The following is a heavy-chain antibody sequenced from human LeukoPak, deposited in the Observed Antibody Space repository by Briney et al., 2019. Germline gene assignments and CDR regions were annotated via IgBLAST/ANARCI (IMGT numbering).Heavy chain of an antibody. Sequence: SETLSLTCAVSGGSISDNWWSWVRQPPGKGLEWLGCIDYSGSTQYNPSLKSRVTISVDTSKQQFSLKLSSVTAADTAVYYCARDLELERNRWNYFESWGQGTLVTVSS. CDR3: ARDLELERNRWNYFES. CDR1: GGSISDNW. CDR2: IDYSGST. J-gene: IGHJ4*02. D-gene: IGHD1-1*01. V-gene: IGHV4-59*01.